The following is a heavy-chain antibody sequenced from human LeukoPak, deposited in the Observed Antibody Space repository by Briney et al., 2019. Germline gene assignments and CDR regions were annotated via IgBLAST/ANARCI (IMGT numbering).Heavy chain of an antibody. Sequence: PGESLRLSCAPSGYTLCIYYMKWVPHAPGKGVECVSSISETRHYILPATSVRGRFTLSRDHAENSLYPQMNSLTGHDTAVLYCAPGGPQGFDRWGQGTLVTVSS. CDR1: GYTLCIYY. J-gene: IGHJ5*02. D-gene: IGHD3-10*01. CDR2: ISETRHYI. V-gene: IGHV3-21*01. CDR3: APGGPQGFDR.